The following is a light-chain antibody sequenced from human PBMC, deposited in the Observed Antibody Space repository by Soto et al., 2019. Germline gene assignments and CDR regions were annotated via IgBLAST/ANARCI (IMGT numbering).Light chain of an antibody. CDR2: STN. Sequence: QSVLTQPPSASGTPGQRVTISCSGSSSNIGSNSANWYQQLPGTAPKLVMYSTNQRPSGVPDRFSGSKSGTSASLAISDRPFGDEADYYCAAWDGTRDGHVVFGGGTKLTVL. CDR3: AAWDGTRDGHVV. CDR1: SSNIGSNS. J-gene: IGLJ2*01. V-gene: IGLV1-44*01.